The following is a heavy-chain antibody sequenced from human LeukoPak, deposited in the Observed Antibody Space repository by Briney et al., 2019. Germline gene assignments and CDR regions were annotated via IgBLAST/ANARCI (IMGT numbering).Heavy chain of an antibody. CDR1: GGSISSYY. J-gene: IGHJ4*02. V-gene: IGHV4-59*12. D-gene: IGHD7-27*01. CDR2: IYYSGST. Sequence: SETLSLTCTVSGGSISSYYWSWIRQPPGKGLEWIGYIYYSGSTNYNPSLKSRVTISVDTSKNQFSLKLSSVTAADTAVYYCARPTSKLGANFDYWGQGTLVTVSS. CDR3: ARPTSKLGANFDY.